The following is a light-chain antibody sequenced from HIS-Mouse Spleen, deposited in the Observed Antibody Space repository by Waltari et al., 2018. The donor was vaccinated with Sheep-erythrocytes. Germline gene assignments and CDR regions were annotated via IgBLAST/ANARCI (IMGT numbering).Light chain of an antibody. CDR3: QQANSFPPT. J-gene: IGKJ1*01. Sequence: DIQMTQSPSSVSASVGDRVTITCRASQGISSWLGWYQQKPGKAPKLLIYAASSLQSGVPSRFSGSVSGIDFTLTISSLQPEDFATYYCQQANSFPPTFGQGTKVEIK. V-gene: IGKV1-12*01. CDR1: QGISSW. CDR2: AAS.